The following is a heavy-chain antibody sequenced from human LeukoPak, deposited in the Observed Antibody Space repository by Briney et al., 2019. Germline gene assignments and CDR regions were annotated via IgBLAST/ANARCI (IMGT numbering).Heavy chain of an antibody. CDR2: ISYDGSNK. J-gene: IGHJ4*02. CDR3: AKGGYEYYFDY. D-gene: IGHD5-12*01. Sequence: PGRSLRLSCAASGFTFSSYAMHWVRQAPGKGLEWVAVISYDGSNKYYADSVKGRFTISRDNSKNTLYLQMNSLRAEDTAVYYCAKGGYEYYFDYWGQGTLVTVSS. V-gene: IGHV3-30*04. CDR1: GFTFSSYA.